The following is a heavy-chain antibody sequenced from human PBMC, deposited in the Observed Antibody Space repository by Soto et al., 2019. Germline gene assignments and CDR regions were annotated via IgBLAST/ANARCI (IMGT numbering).Heavy chain of an antibody. CDR2: IRTKAYGKTT. J-gene: IGHJ6*02. CDR3: TRRLLDYGDYYYGMDV. V-gene: IGHV3-49*04. CDR1: GFTFSSYG. D-gene: IGHD3-10*01. Sequence: GGSLRLSCAASGFTFSSYGMHWVRQAPGKGLEWVGFIRTKAYGKTTEYAVSVKGRFTISRDDSQSIAYLQMNSLKTEDTAVYYCTRRLLDYGDYYYGMDVWGQGTTVTVSS.